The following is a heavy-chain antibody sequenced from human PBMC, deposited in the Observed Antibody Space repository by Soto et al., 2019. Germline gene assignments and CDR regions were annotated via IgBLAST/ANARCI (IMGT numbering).Heavy chain of an antibody. CDR2: SNPIFGAA. CDR1: RGTFSRYS. V-gene: IGHV1-69*01. Sequence: SVKDSCKATRGTFSRYSIHWVRQAPGQGLGWMGRSNPIFGAANYAQKFPGRVTITEDESTSTAYMEMSSLRSEDTAVYYCARGHSGYDYEYLDYWGQGTLVTVSS. CDR3: ARGHSGYDYEYLDY. D-gene: IGHD5-12*01. J-gene: IGHJ4*02.